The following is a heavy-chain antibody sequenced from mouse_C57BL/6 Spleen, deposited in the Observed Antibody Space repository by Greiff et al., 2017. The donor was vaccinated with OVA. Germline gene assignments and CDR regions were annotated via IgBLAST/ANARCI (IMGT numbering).Heavy chain of an antibody. Sequence: QVQLQQSGPGILQPSQTLSLTCSFSGFSLSTFGMGVGWIRPPSGKGLEWLAHIWWDDDKYYNPALKSRLTISKDTSKNQAYLKIANVDTADTATYYCARIEGITTVVGDFDYRGQGTTLTVSS. J-gene: IGHJ2*01. CDR1: GFSLSTFGMG. D-gene: IGHD1-1*01. V-gene: IGHV8-8*01. CDR2: IWWDDDK. CDR3: ARIEGITTVVGDFDY.